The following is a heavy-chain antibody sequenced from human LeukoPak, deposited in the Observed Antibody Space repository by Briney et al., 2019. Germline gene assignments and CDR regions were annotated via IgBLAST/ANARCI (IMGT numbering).Heavy chain of an antibody. D-gene: IGHD3-3*02. CDR3: ARRGGRSVIGY. CDR1: GGSFSGFY. CDR2: IYYTGNT. J-gene: IGHJ4*02. Sequence: SEILSLTWEVYGGSFSGFYWSWIRQSPGEGQGWIGEIYYTGNTNYNPSFQSRVTISIDKSKKQMSLKLTSVTAADTAVYYCARRGGRSVIGYWGQGTLVTVSS. V-gene: IGHV4-34*01.